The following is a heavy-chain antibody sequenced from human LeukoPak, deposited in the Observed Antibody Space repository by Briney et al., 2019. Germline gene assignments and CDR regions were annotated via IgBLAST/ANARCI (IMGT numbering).Heavy chain of an antibody. V-gene: IGHV1-46*01. D-gene: IGHD3-22*01. CDR2: INPSGGST. J-gene: IGHJ4*02. CDR1: GYTFTSYY. CDR3: AREDYYDSSGYPPGS. Sequence: ASVNVSCKASGYTFTSYYMHWVRQAPGQGLEWMGIINPSGGSTSYAQKFQGRVTMTRDTSTSTVYMELGSLRSEDTAVYYCAREDYYDSSGYPPGSWGQGTLVTVSS.